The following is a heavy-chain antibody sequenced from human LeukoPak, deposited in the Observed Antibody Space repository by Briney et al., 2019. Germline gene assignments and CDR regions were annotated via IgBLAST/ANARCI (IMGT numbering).Heavy chain of an antibody. CDR1: GFAFSSYS. CDR3: ARRSRLYDAFDI. Sequence: PGGSLRLSCAASGFAFSSYSMNWVRQAPGKGLEWVSSISSSSSYIYYADSVKGRFTISRDNAKNSLYLQMNSLRAEDAAVYYCARRSRLYDAFDIWGQGTMVTVSS. V-gene: IGHV3-21*01. CDR2: ISSSSSYI. D-gene: IGHD4/OR15-4a*01. J-gene: IGHJ3*02.